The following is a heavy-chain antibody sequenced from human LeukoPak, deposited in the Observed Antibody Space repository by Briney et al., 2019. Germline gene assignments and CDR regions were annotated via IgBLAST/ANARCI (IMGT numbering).Heavy chain of an antibody. CDR1: GFTFSSYE. CDR3: ARENYGSGSYPDY. CDR2: ISSSGSTI. J-gene: IGHJ4*02. Sequence: PGGSLRLSCAASGFTFSSYEMNWVRQAPGKGLEWVSYISSSGSTIYYADSVKGRFTISRDNSKNTLYLQMNSLRAEDTAVYYCARENYGSGSYPDYWGQGTLVTVSS. D-gene: IGHD3-10*01. V-gene: IGHV3-48*03.